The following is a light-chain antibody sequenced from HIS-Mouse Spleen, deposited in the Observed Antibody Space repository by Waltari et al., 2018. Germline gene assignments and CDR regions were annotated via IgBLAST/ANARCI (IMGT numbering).Light chain of an antibody. CDR3: YSTDSSGNHRV. CDR1: ALPKKY. V-gene: IGLV3-10*01. J-gene: IGLJ2*01. CDR2: EDS. Sequence: SYELTQPPSVSVSPGQTARITCSGDALPKKYAYWYQQKSGQAPVLVIYEDSERPSGIPVGFSGSSSGTMATLTISGAQVEDEADYYCYSTDSSGNHRVFGGGTKLTVL.